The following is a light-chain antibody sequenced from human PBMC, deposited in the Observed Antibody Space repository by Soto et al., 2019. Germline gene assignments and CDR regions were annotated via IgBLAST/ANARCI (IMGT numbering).Light chain of an antibody. CDR2: EVS. V-gene: IGLV2-23*02. J-gene: IGLJ1*01. CDR3: CSYAGGSNV. CDR1: SSDVGSYNF. Sequence: QAVVTQPASVSGSPGQSITISCTGTSSDVGSYNFVSWYQLHPGKAPKLMIYEVSKRPSGVSDRFSGSKSGNTASLTISGLQADDEADYFCCSYAGGSNVFGTGTKVTVL.